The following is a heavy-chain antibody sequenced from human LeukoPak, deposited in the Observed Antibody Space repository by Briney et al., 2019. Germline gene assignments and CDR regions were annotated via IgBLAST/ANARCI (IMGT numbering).Heavy chain of an antibody. V-gene: IGHV3-48*03. CDR1: GFTFSSYE. J-gene: IGHJ6*04. CDR2: ISSSGSTI. CDR3: ARVVEVWYSMDV. Sequence: GGSLRLSCAASGFTFSSYEMNWVRQAPGKGREGVSYISSSGSTIYYADSVKGRFTISRDNAKNSLYLQMNSLRAEDTAVYYCARVVEVWYSMDVWGKGATVTVSS. D-gene: IGHD2-21*01.